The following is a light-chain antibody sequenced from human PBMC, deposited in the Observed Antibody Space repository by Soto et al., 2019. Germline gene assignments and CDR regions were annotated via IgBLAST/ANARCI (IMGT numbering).Light chain of an antibody. CDR1: QSVSNN. CDR3: QQYNNWLPLT. J-gene: IGKJ1*01. CDR2: GAA. V-gene: IGKV3-15*01. Sequence: EIVMTQSPATLSVSPGERATLSCRASQSVSNNLAWYQQKAGQAPRLLIYGAATRATGIPARFSGSGSGTEFTLTISSLQSEDFAVYYCQQYNNWLPLTFGQGTKVEIK.